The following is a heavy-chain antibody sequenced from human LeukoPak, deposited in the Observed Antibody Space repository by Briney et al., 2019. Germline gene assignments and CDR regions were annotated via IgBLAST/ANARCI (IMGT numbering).Heavy chain of an antibody. CDR3: ARILPWELPPRLMSYYYYYGMDV. Sequence: PWASVKVSCKASGGTFSSYAISWVRQAPGQGLEWMGWISAYNGNTNYAQKLQGRVTMTTDTSTSTAYMELRSLRSDDTAVYYCARILPWELPPRLMSYYYYYGMDVWGQGTTVTVSS. CDR1: GGTFSSYA. V-gene: IGHV1-18*01. J-gene: IGHJ6*02. D-gene: IGHD1-26*01. CDR2: ISAYNGNT.